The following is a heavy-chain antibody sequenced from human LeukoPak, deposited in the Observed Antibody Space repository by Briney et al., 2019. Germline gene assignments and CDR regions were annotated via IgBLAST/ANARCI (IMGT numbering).Heavy chain of an antibody. CDR2: IWYDGSNK. D-gene: IGHD2-2*01. V-gene: IGHV3-33*01. CDR3: ARGGGYAYQLRFDY. Sequence: GGSLRLSCAASGFTFSSYGMHWVRQAPGKGLEWVAVIWYDGSNKYYADSVKGRFTISRDNSKNTLYLQMNSLRAEDTAVYYCARGGGYAYQLRFDYWGQGTLVTVSS. CDR1: GFTFSSYG. J-gene: IGHJ4*02.